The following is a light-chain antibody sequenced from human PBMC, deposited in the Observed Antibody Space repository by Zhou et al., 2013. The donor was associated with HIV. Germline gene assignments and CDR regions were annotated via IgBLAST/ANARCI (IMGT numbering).Light chain of an antibody. V-gene: IGKV1-5*01. Sequence: DIQMTQSPSTLSASVGDRVTITCRASQSISSWLAWYQQKPGKAPRLLIYAASTLQSAVPSRFSGSGSGTEFTLTINNLQPEDFATYYCQQLNSYPLTFGGGPRWR. CDR2: AAS. J-gene: IGKJ4*01. CDR3: QQLNSYPLT. CDR1: QSISSW.